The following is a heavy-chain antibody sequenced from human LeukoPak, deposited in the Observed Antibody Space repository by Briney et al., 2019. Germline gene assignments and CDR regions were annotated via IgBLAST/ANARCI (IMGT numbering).Heavy chain of an antibody. CDR1: GFTFDDYA. Sequence: GGSLRLSCAASGFTFDDYAMHWVRQAPGKGLEWVSGISRNSGSIGYADSVKGRFTISRDNAKNSLYLQMNSLRAEDTALYYCAKDGGTTYNWNYFDYWGQGTLVTVSS. CDR3: AKDGGTTYNWNYFDY. CDR2: ISRNSGSI. V-gene: IGHV3-9*01. D-gene: IGHD1-20*01. J-gene: IGHJ4*02.